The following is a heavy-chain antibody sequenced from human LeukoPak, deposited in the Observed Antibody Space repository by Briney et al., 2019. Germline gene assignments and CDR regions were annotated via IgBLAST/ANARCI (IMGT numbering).Heavy chain of an antibody. Sequence: APVKVSCKASGYTFTGYYMHWVRQAPGQGLEWMGWINPNSGGTNYAQKFQGRVTMTRDTSISTAYMELSRLRSDDTAVYYCARDPTGGGLPDYWGQGTLVTVSS. CDR2: INPNSGGT. D-gene: IGHD3-16*01. V-gene: IGHV1-2*02. CDR1: GYTFTGYY. J-gene: IGHJ4*02. CDR3: ARDPTGGGLPDY.